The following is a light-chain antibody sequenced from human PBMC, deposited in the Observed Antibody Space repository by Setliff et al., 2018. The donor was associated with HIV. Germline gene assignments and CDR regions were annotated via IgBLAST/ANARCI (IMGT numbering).Light chain of an antibody. Sequence: QSALTQPPSASGTPGQKVNISCSGSKTNIGSNFVYWYQQFPGTAPKLLIYRNIRRPSGVPDRFSGSKSGTSASLAISGLRSEDEANYYCAAWDDSLNSRRLFGGGTKGTVL. CDR1: KTNIGSNF. CDR3: AAWDDSLNSRRL. V-gene: IGLV1-47*01. J-gene: IGLJ2*01. CDR2: RNI.